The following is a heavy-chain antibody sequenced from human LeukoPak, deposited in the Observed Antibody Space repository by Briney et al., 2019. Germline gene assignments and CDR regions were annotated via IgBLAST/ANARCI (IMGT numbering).Heavy chain of an antibody. CDR3: AKGILVGATGYSFDY. CDR1: GGSVSSGRYY. CDR2: IYDSGST. D-gene: IGHD1-26*01. V-gene: IGHV4-61*01. J-gene: IGHJ4*02. Sequence: SETLSLTCTVSGGSVSSGRYYWTWIRQPPGKGLEWIGYIYDSGSTNYIPSLKSRVTISIDTSKNQFSLKLNSVTAADTAVYYCAKGILVGATGYSFDYWGQGTLVTVSA.